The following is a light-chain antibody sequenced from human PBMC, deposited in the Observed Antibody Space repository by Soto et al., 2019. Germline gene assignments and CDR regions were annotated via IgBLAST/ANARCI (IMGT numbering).Light chain of an antibody. V-gene: IGLV4-69*01. J-gene: IGLJ3*02. CDR1: SGHSSYA. CDR3: QTWGTGIRV. CDR2: LNSGGSH. Sequence: QSVLTQSPSASASLGASVKRTCTLSSGHSSYAIAWHQQQPEKGPRYLMKLNSGGSHSKGDGIPDRFSGSSSGAERYLTISSLQSEDEGDYYCQTWGTGIRVFGGGTKLTV.